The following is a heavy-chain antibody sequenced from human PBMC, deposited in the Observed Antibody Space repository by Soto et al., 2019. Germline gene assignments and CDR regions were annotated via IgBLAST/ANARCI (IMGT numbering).Heavy chain of an antibody. CDR2: INPSGGST. CDR1: GYTFTSYY. Sequence: AAVKVSCKASGYTFTSYYMHWVRQAPGQGLEWRGIINPSGGSTSYAQKFQGRVTMTRDTSTSTVYRELSSLRSEDTAVSSCERSPPSLAVAGMSDWFDPWGQGTLVTVSS. J-gene: IGHJ5*02. D-gene: IGHD6-19*01. CDR3: ERSPPSLAVAGMSDWFDP. V-gene: IGHV1-46*01.